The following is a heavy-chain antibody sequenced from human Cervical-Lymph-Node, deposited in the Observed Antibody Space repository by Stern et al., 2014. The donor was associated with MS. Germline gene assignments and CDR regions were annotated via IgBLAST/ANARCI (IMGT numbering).Heavy chain of an antibody. Sequence: EVQLEESGAEVKKPGESLKISCKGSGYTFTSNWIAWVRQMPGKGLEWMGIIYPYDSDTRYSPSFQGQVTISADKSISTAYLQWSRLKASDTAMYYCARAWGDAIDIWGHGTMVTVSS. V-gene: IGHV5-51*01. CDR1: GYTFTSNW. J-gene: IGHJ3*02. CDR2: IYPYDSDT. D-gene: IGHD7-27*01. CDR3: ARAWGDAIDI.